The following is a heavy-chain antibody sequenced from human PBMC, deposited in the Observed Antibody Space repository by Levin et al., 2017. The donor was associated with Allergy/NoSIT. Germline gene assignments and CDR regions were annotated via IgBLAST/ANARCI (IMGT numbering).Heavy chain of an antibody. Sequence: GGSLRLSCAASGFTFSDHYIDWVRQAPGKGLEWVGRTRNKARGYTTEYAASVKGRFTISGDDSRNSLFLQMNSLTTEDTAVYYCVRVVPDSSDYYYIEYWGQGTPVTVSA. CDR3: VRVVPDSSDYYYIEY. D-gene: IGHD3-22*01. J-gene: IGHJ4*02. CDR1: GFTFSDHY. CDR2: TRNKARGYTT. V-gene: IGHV3-72*01.